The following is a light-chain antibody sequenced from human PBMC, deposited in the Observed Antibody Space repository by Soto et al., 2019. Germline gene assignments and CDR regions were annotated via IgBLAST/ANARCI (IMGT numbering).Light chain of an antibody. Sequence: EIVMTQSPATLSVSPGDRATLSCRASESVSRNLAWYQQKPGQAPRLLIYGASIRDTDIPVRFSGSGSGTDFTLTISSLQSEDFAVYYCQQYNNWPPWKCGQGTKVDIK. CDR3: QQYNNWPPWK. J-gene: IGKJ1*01. CDR2: GAS. CDR1: ESVSRN. V-gene: IGKV3-15*01.